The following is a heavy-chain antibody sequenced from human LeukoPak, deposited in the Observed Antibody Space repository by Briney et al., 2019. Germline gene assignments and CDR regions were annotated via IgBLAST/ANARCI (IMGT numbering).Heavy chain of an antibody. CDR2: INPNSGGT. Sequence: GASVKVSCKASGYTFTGYYMHWVRQAPGQGLEWMGWINPNSGGTSYAQKFQGRVTMTRDTSTSTVYMELSSLRSEDTAVYYCARGPITIFGVAHQNWFDPWGQGTLVTVSS. V-gene: IGHV1-2*02. J-gene: IGHJ5*02. CDR1: GYTFTGYY. D-gene: IGHD3-3*01. CDR3: ARGPITIFGVAHQNWFDP.